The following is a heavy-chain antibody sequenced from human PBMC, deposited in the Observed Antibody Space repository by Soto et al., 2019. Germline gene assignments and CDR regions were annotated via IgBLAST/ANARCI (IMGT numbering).Heavy chain of an antibody. CDR1: GGSISSGGYY. CDR2: IYYSGST. D-gene: IGHD4-17*01. V-gene: IGHV4-31*01. CDR3: ARGSPADYGRFDP. Sequence: QVQLQESGPGLVKPSQTLSLTCTVSGGSISSGGYYWSWIRQHPGKGLEWIGYIYYSGSTYYNPSLKSLVTISVDTSKNQFSLKLSSVTAADTPVYYCARGSPADYGRFDPWGQGTLVTVSS. J-gene: IGHJ5*02.